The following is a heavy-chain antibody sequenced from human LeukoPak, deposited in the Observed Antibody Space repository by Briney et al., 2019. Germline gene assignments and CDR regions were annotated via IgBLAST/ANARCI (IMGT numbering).Heavy chain of an antibody. CDR1: GGSISSYY. J-gene: IGHJ6*03. D-gene: IGHD3-10*01. CDR2: IYYSGST. CDR3: ARASRYSSGSYYNVRYMDV. V-gene: IGHV4-59*01. Sequence: SETLSLTCTVSGGSISSYYWSWIRQPPGKGLEWIGYIYYSGSTNYNPSLKSRVTISVDTSKNQFSLKLSSVTAADTAVYYCARASRYSSGSYYNVRYMDVWGKGTTVTISS.